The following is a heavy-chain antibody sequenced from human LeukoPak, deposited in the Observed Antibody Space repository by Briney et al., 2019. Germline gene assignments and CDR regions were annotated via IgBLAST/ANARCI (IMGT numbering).Heavy chain of an antibody. Sequence: SETLCLTCTASSDSISTNYWSWIRQPPGQGLEWIGYTSYSGNANYNPSLKSRVTISIDTSNNQFSLRLNSVSAADTAVYYCARTVYSSSWYKWAYFDYWGQGTLVTVSS. CDR3: ARTVYSSSWYKWAYFDY. CDR2: TSYSGNA. D-gene: IGHD6-13*01. V-gene: IGHV4-59*01. CDR1: SDSISTNY. J-gene: IGHJ4*02.